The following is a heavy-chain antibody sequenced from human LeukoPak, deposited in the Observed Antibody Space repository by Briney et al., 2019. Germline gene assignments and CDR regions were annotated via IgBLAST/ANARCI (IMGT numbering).Heavy chain of an antibody. V-gene: IGHV1-18*01. CDR3: ARAGPYSSGWLRSGYYYYYMDV. D-gene: IGHD6-19*01. Sequence: ASVKVSCKASGYTFTNFGITWVRQAPGQGLEWMAWISADNGNTNYAQNVQGRVTMTTDTSTSTAYMELRSLRSDDTAVYYCARAGPYSSGWLRSGYYYYYMDVWGKGTTVTVSS. CDR2: ISADNGNT. CDR1: GYTFTNFG. J-gene: IGHJ6*03.